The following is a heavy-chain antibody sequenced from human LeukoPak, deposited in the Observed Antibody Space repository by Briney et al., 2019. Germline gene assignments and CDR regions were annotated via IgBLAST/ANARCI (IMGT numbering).Heavy chain of an antibody. V-gene: IGHV1-8*01. CDR1: GYTFNSFD. J-gene: IGHJ4*02. D-gene: IGHD1-26*01. CDR3: ARGSYTGTYIVDF. CDR2: MNPNSGNT. Sequence: GASVKVSCKASGYTFNSFDINWVRQATGQGLEWMGWMNPNSGNTGNAQKFQDRVTMTTNTSMSTAYMELSSLRSEDTAVYYCARGSYTGTYIVDFWGQGTLVTVSS.